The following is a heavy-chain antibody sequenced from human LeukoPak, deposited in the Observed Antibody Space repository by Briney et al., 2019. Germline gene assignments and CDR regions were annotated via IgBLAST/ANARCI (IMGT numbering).Heavy chain of an antibody. J-gene: IGHJ4*02. D-gene: IGHD3-22*01. Sequence: GASVKVSCKASGGTFSSYTISWVRQAPGQGLEWMGRIIPILGIANYAQKFQGRVTITADKSTSTANMELSSLRSEDTAVYYCARAKSNDGGYYRKHFDYWGQGTLVTVSS. CDR2: IIPILGIA. V-gene: IGHV1-69*02. CDR1: GGTFSSYT. CDR3: ARAKSNDGGYYRKHFDY.